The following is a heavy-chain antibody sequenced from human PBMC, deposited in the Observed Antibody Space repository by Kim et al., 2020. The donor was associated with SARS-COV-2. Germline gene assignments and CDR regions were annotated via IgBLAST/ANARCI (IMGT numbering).Heavy chain of an antibody. J-gene: IGHJ4*02. V-gene: IGHV1-8*01. D-gene: IGHD3-3*01. CDR3: ARGSVFGVDPREGVDY. Sequence: ASVKVSCKASGYTFTSYDINWVRQATGQGLEWMGWMNHNSGNTGYAQKFQGRVTMTRNTSISTAYMELSSLRSEDTAVYYCARGSVFGVDPREGVDYWGQGTLVTVSS. CDR1: GYTFTSYD. CDR2: MNHNSGNT.